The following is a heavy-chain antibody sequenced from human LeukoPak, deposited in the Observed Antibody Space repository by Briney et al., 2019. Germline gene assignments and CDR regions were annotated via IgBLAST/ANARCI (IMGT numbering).Heavy chain of an antibody. V-gene: IGHV3-23*01. CDR2: ISGSGGST. D-gene: IGHD3-22*01. Sequence: PGGSLRLSCAASGFTFSSYAMSWVRQAPGKGLEWVSAISGSGGSTYYADSVKGRFTISRDNSKNTLYLQMNSLRAEDTAVYYCARDRDYYDSSGYRYDAFDIWGQGTMVTVSS. CDR3: ARDRDYYDSSGYRYDAFDI. J-gene: IGHJ3*02. CDR1: GFTFSSYA.